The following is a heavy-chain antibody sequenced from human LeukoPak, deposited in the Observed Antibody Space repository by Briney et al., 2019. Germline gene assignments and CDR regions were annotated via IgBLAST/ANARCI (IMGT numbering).Heavy chain of an antibody. CDR3: ARRVGSGSYNFDY. Sequence: HGESLKISCRGSGYRFTNYWIGWVRQVPGKGLQWMGIIFLGDSDTRYSPSFQGQVTISADKSISTAYLQWSSLKASDTAMYYCARRVGSGSYNFDYWGQGTLVTVSS. J-gene: IGHJ4*02. CDR1: GYRFTNYW. CDR2: IFLGDSDT. D-gene: IGHD3-10*01. V-gene: IGHV5-51*01.